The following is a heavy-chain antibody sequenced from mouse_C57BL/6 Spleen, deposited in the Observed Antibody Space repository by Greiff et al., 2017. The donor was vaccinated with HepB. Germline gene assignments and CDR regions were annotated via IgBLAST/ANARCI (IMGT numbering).Heavy chain of an antibody. CDR1: GYSITSGYD. CDR3: ARAGYYGSSLDY. J-gene: IGHJ2*01. Sequence: EVQLMESGPGMVKPSQSLSLTCTVTGYSITSGYDWHWIRHFPGNKLEWMGYISYSGSTNYNPSLKSRISITHDTSKNHFFLKLNSVTTEDTATYYCARAGYYGSSLDYWGQGTTLTVSS. V-gene: IGHV3-1*01. CDR2: ISYSGST. D-gene: IGHD1-1*01.